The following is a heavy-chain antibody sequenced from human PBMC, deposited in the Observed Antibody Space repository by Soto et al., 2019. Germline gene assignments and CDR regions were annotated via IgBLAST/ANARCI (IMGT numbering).Heavy chain of an antibody. CDR1: GGSISSGGYY. Sequence: LSLTCTVSGGSISSGGYYWSWIRQHPGKGLEWIGYIYYSGSTYYNPSLRSRVTISVDTSKNQFSLKLSSVTAADTAVYYCARRVSHDFFDYWGQGTLVTVSS. D-gene: IGHD3-3*01. J-gene: IGHJ4*02. V-gene: IGHV4-31*03. CDR2: IYYSGST. CDR3: ARRVSHDFFDY.